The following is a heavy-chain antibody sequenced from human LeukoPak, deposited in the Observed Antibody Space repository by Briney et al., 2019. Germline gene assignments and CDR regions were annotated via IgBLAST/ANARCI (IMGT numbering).Heavy chain of an antibody. D-gene: IGHD4-17*01. Sequence: PGGSLRLSCAASGFTFSSYSMTWVRQAPGKGLECVSHISTSGTINYADSVMGRFTISRDNAKDSLYLQMNSLRDEDTAVYFCARDSPFTATTGPGYWGQGTLVTVSS. CDR3: ARDSPFTATTGPGY. J-gene: IGHJ4*02. CDR1: GFTFSSYS. CDR2: ISTSGTI. V-gene: IGHV3-48*02.